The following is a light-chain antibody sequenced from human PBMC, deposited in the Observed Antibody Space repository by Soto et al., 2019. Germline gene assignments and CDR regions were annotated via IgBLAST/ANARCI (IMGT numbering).Light chain of an antibody. J-gene: IGLJ2*01. V-gene: IGLV1-47*02. CDR1: SSNIGSAY. CDR3: AAWDDSLLV. CDR2: SNN. Sequence: QSVLTQPPSASGTPGQSVTISCSGSSSNIGSAYLYWYQHLPRTAPKLIIYSNNQRPSVVPDRFSAYKSSTSASPAISGLRSDDEDDYYCAAWDDSLLVFGGGTKLTVL.